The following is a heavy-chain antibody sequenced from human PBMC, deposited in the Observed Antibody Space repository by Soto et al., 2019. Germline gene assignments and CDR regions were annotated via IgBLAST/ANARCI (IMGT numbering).Heavy chain of an antibody. J-gene: IGHJ4*02. CDR3: ARGGQDFWSGPFDY. Sequence: QGQLQESGPGLVKPSETLSLTCTVSGGSISNYFCNWIRQPAGKGLEWIGRIDNSGSTNYNPSLKSRITMSAGTSRNQFSLKLNSVTAADTAVYYCARGGQDFWSGPFDYWGQGALVTVSS. D-gene: IGHD3-3*01. CDR2: IDNSGST. CDR1: GGSISNYF. V-gene: IGHV4-4*07.